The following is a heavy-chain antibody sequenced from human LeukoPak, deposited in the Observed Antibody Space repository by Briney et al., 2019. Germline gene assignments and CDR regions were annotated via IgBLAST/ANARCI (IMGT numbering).Heavy chain of an antibody. D-gene: IGHD2-2*01. V-gene: IGHV4-34*01. CDR1: GGSFSGYY. J-gene: IGHJ4*02. CDR2: INHSGST. CDR3: ARGRCSSASCYPQQLVPDY. Sequence: SETLSLTCAVYGGSFSGYYWSWIRQPPGKGLEWIGEINHSGSTNYNPSLKSRVTISVDTSKNQFSLKLSSVTAADTAVYYCARGRCSSASCYPQQLVPDYWGQGTLVTVSS.